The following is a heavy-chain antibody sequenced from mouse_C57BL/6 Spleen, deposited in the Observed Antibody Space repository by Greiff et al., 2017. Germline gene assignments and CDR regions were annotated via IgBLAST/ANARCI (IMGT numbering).Heavy chain of an antibody. D-gene: IGHD1-1*01. CDR2: IYPSDSET. Sequence: QVQLQQPGAELVRPGSSVKLSCKASGYTFTSYWMDWVKQRPGQGLEWIGNIYPSDSETHYNQKFKDKATLTVDKSSSTAYMKLSSLTSEDSAVYYVAIGYYYGGSFGYLDVWGTGTTVTVSS. J-gene: IGHJ1*03. V-gene: IGHV1-61*01. CDR1: GYTFTSYW. CDR3: AIGYYYGGSFGYLDV.